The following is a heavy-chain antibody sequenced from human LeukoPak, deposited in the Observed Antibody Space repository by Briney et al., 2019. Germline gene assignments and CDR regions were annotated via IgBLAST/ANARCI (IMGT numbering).Heavy chain of an antibody. Sequence: PSETLSLTCTVSGGSISSSSYYWGWIRQPPGKGLEWIGSIYYSGSTYYNPSLKSRVTISVGTSKNQFSLKLSSVTAADTAVYYCARGGRIVGATWRSDAFDIWGQGTMVTVSS. J-gene: IGHJ3*02. D-gene: IGHD1-26*01. CDR1: GGSISSSSYY. CDR2: IYYSGST. V-gene: IGHV4-39*07. CDR3: ARGGRIVGATWRSDAFDI.